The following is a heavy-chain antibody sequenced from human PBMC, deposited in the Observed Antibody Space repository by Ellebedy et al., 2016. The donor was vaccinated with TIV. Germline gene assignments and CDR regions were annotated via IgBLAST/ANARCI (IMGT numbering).Heavy chain of an antibody. J-gene: IGHJ4*02. V-gene: IGHV4-61*08. D-gene: IGHD6-19*01. CDR3: VTEGDLGYSSGWYDY. Sequence: SETLSLTCTVSGGSISSGGYYWSWIRQPPGKGLEWIGYIYYSGSTNYNPSLKSRVTISVDTSKNQFSLKLSSVTAADTAVYYCVTEGDLGYSSGWYDYWGQGTLVTVSS. CDR1: GGSISSGGYY. CDR2: IYYSGST.